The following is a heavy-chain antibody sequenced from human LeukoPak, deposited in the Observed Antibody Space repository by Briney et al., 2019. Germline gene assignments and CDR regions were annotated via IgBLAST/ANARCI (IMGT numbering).Heavy chain of an antibody. D-gene: IGHD3-10*01. CDR3: ARASQDYYGSGSYYRGGDAFDI. Sequence: SVKVSCKTSGGTFLNYAISWVRQAPGQGLEWMGRIIPILGIANYAQKFQARVTLTADKYTSTAYMELRSLRSDDTAVYYCARASQDYYGSGSYYRGGDAFDIWGQGTMVTVSS. V-gene: IGHV1-69*04. J-gene: IGHJ3*02. CDR2: IIPILGIA. CDR1: GGTFLNYA.